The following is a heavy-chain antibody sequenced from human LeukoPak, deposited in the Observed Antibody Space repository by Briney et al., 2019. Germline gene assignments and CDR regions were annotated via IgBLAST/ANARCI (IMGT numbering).Heavy chain of an antibody. J-gene: IGHJ3*02. V-gene: IGHV3-23*01. CDR1: GFTFSSYG. D-gene: IGHD2-15*01. Sequence: GRSLRLSCAASGFTFSSYGMHWVRQAPGKGLEWVSAISGSGGSTYYADSVKGRFTISRDNSKNTLYLQMNSLRAEDTAVYYCAKEGYCSGGSCYDAFDIWGQGTMVTVSS. CDR3: AKEGYCSGGSCYDAFDI. CDR2: ISGSGGST.